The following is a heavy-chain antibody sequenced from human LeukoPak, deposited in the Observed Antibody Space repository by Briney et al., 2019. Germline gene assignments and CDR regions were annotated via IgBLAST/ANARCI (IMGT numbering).Heavy chain of an antibody. CDR1: GYTFTSYA. CDR2: INAGNGNT. D-gene: IGHD3-9*01. J-gene: IGHJ4*02. V-gene: IGHV1-3*01. CDR3: AREGGGDVLRYFDWLLFSY. Sequence: ASVKVSCKASGYTFTSYAMHWVRQASGQRLEWMGWINAGNGNTKYSQKFQGRVTITRDTSASTAYMELSSLRSEDTAVYYCAREGGGDVLRYFDWLLFSYWGQGTLVTVSS.